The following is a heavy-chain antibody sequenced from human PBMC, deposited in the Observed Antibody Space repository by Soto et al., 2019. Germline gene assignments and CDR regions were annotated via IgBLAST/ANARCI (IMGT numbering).Heavy chain of an antibody. V-gene: IGHV5-51*01. CDR3: ARQASGGYVRFDY. D-gene: IGHD5-12*01. Sequence: PGEALKISGTGSGYSFSPYYIAWVRQMPGKGLEWMGIIYPGDSDTRYSPSFQGQVTISADKSISTAYLQWSSLKASDTAIYYCARQASGGYVRFDYWGQGTLVTVSS. CDR2: IYPGDSDT. CDR1: GYSFSPYY. J-gene: IGHJ4*02.